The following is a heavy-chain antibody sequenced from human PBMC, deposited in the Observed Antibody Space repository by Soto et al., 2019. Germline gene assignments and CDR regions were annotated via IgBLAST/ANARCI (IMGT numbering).Heavy chain of an antibody. V-gene: IGHV1-3*01. D-gene: IGHD3-22*01. CDR1: GYTFTSYA. J-gene: IGHJ4*02. Sequence: ASVKVSCKASGYTFTSYAMHWVRQAPGQRLEWMGWINAGNGNTKYSQKFQGRVTITRDTSASTAYMELSSLRSEDTAVYYCARDESLYYDSSGYHRYWGQGTLVTVSS. CDR2: INAGNGNT. CDR3: ARDESLYYDSSGYHRY.